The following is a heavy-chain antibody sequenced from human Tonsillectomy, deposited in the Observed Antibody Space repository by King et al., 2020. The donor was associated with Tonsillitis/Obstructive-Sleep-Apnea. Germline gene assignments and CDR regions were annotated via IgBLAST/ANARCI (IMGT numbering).Heavy chain of an antibody. CDR2: INHSGST. CDR1: GGSFSAYY. D-gene: IGHD2-2*01. V-gene: IGHV4-34*01. Sequence: VQLQQWGAGLLKPSETLSLTCAVYGGSFSAYYWSWIRQPPGKGLEWIGEINHSGSTNYNPSLKSRVTISVDTSKNQFSLKLGSVTAADTAVYYCARSELVVVPAAGNYYYYMDVWGKGTTVTVSS. CDR3: ARSELVVVPAAGNYYYYMDV. J-gene: IGHJ6*03.